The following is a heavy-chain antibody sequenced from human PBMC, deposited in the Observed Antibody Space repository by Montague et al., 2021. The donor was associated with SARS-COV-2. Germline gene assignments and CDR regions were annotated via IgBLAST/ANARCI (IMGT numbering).Heavy chain of an antibody. J-gene: IGHJ6*02. V-gene: IGHV4-61*09. Sequence: TLSLTCTVSGASISSASYYWRWVRQPAGKALEWIGHIYTSEIANYNPSLKSRVTISIDTSKNQFSLKLNSVTAADTAVYYCAGAPYSSSWTGFGDYYYLMDVWGRGTTVTVSS. CDR3: AGAPYSSSWTGFGDYYYLMDV. CDR1: GASISSASYY. D-gene: IGHD6-13*01. CDR2: IYTSEIA.